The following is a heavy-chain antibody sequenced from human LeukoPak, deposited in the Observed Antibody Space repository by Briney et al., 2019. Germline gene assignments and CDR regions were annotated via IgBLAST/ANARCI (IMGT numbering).Heavy chain of an antibody. D-gene: IGHD6-19*01. Sequence: GGSLRLSCAASGFTFSSYWMSWVRQAPGKGLEWVANIKQDGSEKYYVDSVKGRFTISRDNSKNTLYLQMNSLRAEDTAVYYCAKPKQWLVPNGMDVWGQGTTVTVSS. J-gene: IGHJ6*02. CDR1: GFTFSSYW. CDR3: AKPKQWLVPNGMDV. CDR2: IKQDGSEK. V-gene: IGHV3-7*01.